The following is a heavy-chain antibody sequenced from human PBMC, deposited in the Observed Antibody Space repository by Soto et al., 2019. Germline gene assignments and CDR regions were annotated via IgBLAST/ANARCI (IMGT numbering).Heavy chain of an antibody. CDR2: ISGSGGSA. CDR1: GFTFSSYA. Sequence: EVQLLESGGGLVQPGGSLRLSCVASGFTFSSYAMSWVRQAPGKGLEWVSAISGSGGSAYYADSVKGRFTSSRDNSKNTLFLQMNSLRAEDTAVDWCAKEGTLTVALLSTGSGGLDVWGQGTTVMVSS. J-gene: IGHJ6*01. D-gene: IGHD3-22*01. V-gene: IGHV3-23*01. CDR3: AKEGTLTVALLSTGSGGLDV.